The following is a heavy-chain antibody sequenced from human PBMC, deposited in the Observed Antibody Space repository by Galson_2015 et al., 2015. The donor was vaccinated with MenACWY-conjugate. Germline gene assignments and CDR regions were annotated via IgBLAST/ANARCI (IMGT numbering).Heavy chain of an antibody. D-gene: IGHD1-26*01. CDR3: ARWEASLNAFDI. CDR1: GGSITSYY. V-gene: IGHV4-59*01. CDR2: VHHTGST. Sequence: TLSLTCTVSGGSITSYYWNWIRQPPGKGLEWIGYVHHTGSTSYKPSLRGRVTMSVDTSNSHFSLKLSSVTAADTAVYYCARWEASLNAFDIWGRGTMVTVSS. J-gene: IGHJ3*02.